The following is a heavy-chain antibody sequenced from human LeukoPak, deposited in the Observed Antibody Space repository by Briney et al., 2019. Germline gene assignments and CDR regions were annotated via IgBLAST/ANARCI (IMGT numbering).Heavy chain of an antibody. CDR1: GGSISSYY. J-gene: IGHJ4*02. D-gene: IGHD1-1*01. CDR2: IYYSGYIYNNGST. V-gene: IGHV4-59*08. Sequence: PETLSLTCTVSGGSISSYYWSWIRQPPRKGLEWIGYIYYSGYIYNNGSTNYNPSLESRLIISVDTSKKQFSLKLSSVTAADTAVYYCARQSTLRYYFDYWGQGALVTVSS. CDR3: ARQSTLRYYFDY.